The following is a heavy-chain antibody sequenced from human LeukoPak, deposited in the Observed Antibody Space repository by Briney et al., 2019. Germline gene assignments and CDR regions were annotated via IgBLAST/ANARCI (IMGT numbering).Heavy chain of an antibody. J-gene: IGHJ6*03. CDR3: AKVITTILVAQYYMDV. V-gene: IGHV3-23*01. CDR2: ISASGGST. CDR1: GFTFSTYG. Sequence: GGSLRLSCAASGFTFSTYGMTWVRQAPGKGLEWVSGISASGGSTFYADSVKGRFTISRDKSKNTLYLQMNSLRVEDTAVYYCAKVITTILVAQYYMDVWGKGTTVTVSS. D-gene: IGHD3-22*01.